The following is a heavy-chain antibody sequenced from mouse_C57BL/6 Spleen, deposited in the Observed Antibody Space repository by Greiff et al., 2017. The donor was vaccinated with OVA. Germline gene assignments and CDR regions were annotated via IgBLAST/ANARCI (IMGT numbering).Heavy chain of an antibody. CDR3: ARDELRREGYAMDY. J-gene: IGHJ4*01. CDR2: IDPSDSYT. D-gene: IGHD2-4*01. Sequence: QVQLQQSGAELVKPGASVKLSCKASGYTFTSYWMQWVKQRPGQGLEWIGEIDPSDSYTNYNQKFKGKATLTVDTSSSTAYMQLSSLTSEDSAVYYCARDELRREGYAMDYWGQGTSVTVSS. CDR1: GYTFTSYW. V-gene: IGHV1-50*01.